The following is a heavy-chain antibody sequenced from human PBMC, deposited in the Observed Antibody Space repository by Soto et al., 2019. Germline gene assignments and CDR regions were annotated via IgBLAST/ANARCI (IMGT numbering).Heavy chain of an antibody. D-gene: IGHD2-21*02. Sequence: SVKVSCKASGGTFSSYAISWVRQAHGQGFEWMGGIIPIFGTANYAQKFQGRVTITADKSTSRAYMELSSLRSEDTAVYYCAREHIGVVTAKGPGGGQDAFDIGGQGTMVTV. CDR1: GGTFSSYA. CDR2: IIPIFGTA. V-gene: IGHV1-69*06. CDR3: AREHIGVVTAKGPGGGQDAFDI. J-gene: IGHJ3*02.